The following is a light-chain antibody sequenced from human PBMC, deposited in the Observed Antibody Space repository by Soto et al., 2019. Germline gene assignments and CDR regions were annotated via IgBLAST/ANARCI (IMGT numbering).Light chain of an antibody. V-gene: IGKV3-15*01. CDR3: QQYSNWPLT. CDR2: GAS. CDR1: QSVSSN. J-gene: IGKJ4*01. Sequence: EMVMTQSPATLSVSPGERATHSCRASQSVSSNLAWYQQKPGQAPRLLIYGASTRATGIPARFSGSGSGTEFTLTISSLHSEDFAVYYCQQYSNWPLTFGGGTKVEIK.